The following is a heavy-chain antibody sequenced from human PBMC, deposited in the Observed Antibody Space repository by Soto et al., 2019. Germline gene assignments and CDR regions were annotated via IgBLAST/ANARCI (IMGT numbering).Heavy chain of an antibody. CDR1: GYTLTELS. D-gene: IGHD4-17*01. CDR3: ATFTVTTRGGYYYYYYMDV. J-gene: IGHJ6*03. CDR2: FDPEDGET. V-gene: IGHV1-24*01. Sequence: QVQLVQSGAEVKKPGASVKVSCKVSGYTLTELSMHWVRQAPGKGLEWMGGFDPEDGETIYAQKFQGRVTITEDTSTDTAYMELSSLRSEDTAVYYCATFTVTTRGGYYYYYYMDVWGKGTTVTVSS.